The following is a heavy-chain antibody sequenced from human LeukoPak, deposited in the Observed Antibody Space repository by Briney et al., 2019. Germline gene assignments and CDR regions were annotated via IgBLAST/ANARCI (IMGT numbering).Heavy chain of an antibody. J-gene: IGHJ6*02. V-gene: IGHV3-33*01. Sequence: PGGSLRLSCAASGFTFSSFGMHWVRQPPGKGLEWVAVIWYDGSEKHYADSVKGRFTLSRDNSKDTLYLQMSNLRAEDTAVYFCARGGGLDVWGQGATVPVSS. CDR1: GFTFSSFG. CDR2: IWYDGSEK. CDR3: ARGGGLDV. D-gene: IGHD3-16*01.